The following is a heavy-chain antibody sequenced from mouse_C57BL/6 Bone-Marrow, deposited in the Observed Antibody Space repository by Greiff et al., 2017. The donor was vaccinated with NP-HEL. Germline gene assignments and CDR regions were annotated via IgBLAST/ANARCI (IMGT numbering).Heavy chain of an antibody. CDR3: ARRGIGLRAWFAY. V-gene: IGHV1-81*01. Sequence: QVQLQQPGAELVRPGSSVKLSCKASGYTFTSYGISWVKQRTGQGLEWIGEIYPRSGNTYYNEKFKGKATLTADKSSSTAYMELRSLTSEDSAVYFCARRGIGLRAWFAYWGQGTLVTVSA. CDR1: GYTFTSYG. J-gene: IGHJ3*01. D-gene: IGHD2-4*01. CDR2: IYPRSGNT.